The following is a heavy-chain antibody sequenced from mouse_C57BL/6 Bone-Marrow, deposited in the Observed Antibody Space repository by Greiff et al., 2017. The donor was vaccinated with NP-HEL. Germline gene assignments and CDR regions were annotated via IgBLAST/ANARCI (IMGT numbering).Heavy chain of an antibody. CDR1: GYAFTNYL. CDR2: INPGSGGT. Sequence: QVQLQQSGAELVRPGTSVKMSCKASGYAFTNYLIEWGKQRPGQGLEWIGVINPGSGGTNYNETFKGKATLTADKSSSTAYMQLSTLTSEDSAVYVCGSVAYWGRGTLITVSA. V-gene: IGHV1-54*01. CDR3: GSVAY. D-gene: IGHD6-1*01. J-gene: IGHJ3*01.